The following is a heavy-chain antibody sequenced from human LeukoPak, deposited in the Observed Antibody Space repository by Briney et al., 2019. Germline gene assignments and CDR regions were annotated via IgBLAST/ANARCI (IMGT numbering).Heavy chain of an antibody. D-gene: IGHD3-9*01. CDR3: ARGTLTGRPGGPYYDILTYFDY. CDR1: GGSISSYY. J-gene: IGHJ4*02. Sequence: SETLSLTCTVSGGSISSYYWSWNRQPPGKGLEWIGYIYYSGSTNYNPSLKSRVTISVDTPKKQFSLKLSSVTAADTAVYYCARGTLTGRPGGPYYDILTYFDYWGQGTLVTVSS. V-gene: IGHV4-59*01. CDR2: IYYSGST.